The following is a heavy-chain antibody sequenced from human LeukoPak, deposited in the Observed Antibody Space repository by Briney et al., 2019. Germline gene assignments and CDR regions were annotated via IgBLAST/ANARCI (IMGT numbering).Heavy chain of an antibody. CDR1: GFTFSSYA. Sequence: PGGSLRLSXAASGFTFSSYAMSWVRQAPGKGLEWVSYISSSGSTIYYADSVKGRFTISRDNAKNSLYLQMNSLRAEDTAVYYCARDLYYYGSGSYWGQGTLVTVSS. D-gene: IGHD3-10*01. J-gene: IGHJ4*02. CDR3: ARDLYYYGSGSY. V-gene: IGHV3-48*03. CDR2: ISSSGSTI.